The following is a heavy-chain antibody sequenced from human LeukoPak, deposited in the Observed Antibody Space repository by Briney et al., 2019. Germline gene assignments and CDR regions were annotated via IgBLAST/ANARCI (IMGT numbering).Heavy chain of an antibody. V-gene: IGHV1-2*06. D-gene: IGHD6-19*01. Sequence: ASVKVSCKASAYTFTAYYMHWVRQAPGQGLEWMGRINPNSGGTNYAQKFQGRVTMTRNTSISTAYMELSSLRSEDTAVYYCARGRIAVAGTFPYWGQGTLVTVSS. CDR3: ARGRIAVAGTFPY. J-gene: IGHJ4*02. CDR1: AYTFTAYY. CDR2: INPNSGGT.